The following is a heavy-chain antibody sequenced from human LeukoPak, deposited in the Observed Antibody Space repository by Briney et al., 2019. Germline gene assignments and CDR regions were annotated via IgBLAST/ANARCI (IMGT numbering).Heavy chain of an antibody. D-gene: IGHD3-10*01. Sequence: GGSLRLSCAASGLTFSSYSTNWVRQAPGKGLEWVSSISSSSSYIYYADSVKGRFTISRDNAKNSLYLQMNSLRAEDTAVYYCARGMVRGDPSYYYMDVWGKGTTVTVSS. J-gene: IGHJ6*03. CDR3: ARGMVRGDPSYYYMDV. CDR2: ISSSSSYI. CDR1: GLTFSSYS. V-gene: IGHV3-21*01.